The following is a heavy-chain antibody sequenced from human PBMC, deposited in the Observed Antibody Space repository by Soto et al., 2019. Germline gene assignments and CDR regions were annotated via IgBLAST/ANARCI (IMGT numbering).Heavy chain of an antibody. V-gene: IGHV3-74*03. J-gene: IGHJ5*02. Sequence: EVQLVESGGGVVQPGGSLRLSCAASGFTFIGYWMHWVRQGPGKGLVWVARINNDGIDTTYADSVKGRFTISRNNPKNMFYLEMNSMRADDTAVYYCARDGSKVRERGFDPWGQGTLVTVSS. D-gene: IGHD1-26*01. CDR1: GFTFIGYW. CDR3: ARDGSKVRERGFDP. CDR2: INNDGIDT.